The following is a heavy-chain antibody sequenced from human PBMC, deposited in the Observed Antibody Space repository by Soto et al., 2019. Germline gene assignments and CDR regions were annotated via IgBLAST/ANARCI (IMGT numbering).Heavy chain of an antibody. Sequence: RASVKVSCKASGYTFTSYGISWVRQAPGQGLEWMGWISAYNGNTNYAQKLQGRVTMTTDTSTSTAYMELRSLRSDDTAVYYCARDGVRYCSGGSCHHWFDPWGQGTLVTVSS. D-gene: IGHD2-15*01. CDR1: GYTFTSYG. CDR2: ISAYNGNT. CDR3: ARDGVRYCSGGSCHHWFDP. V-gene: IGHV1-18*04. J-gene: IGHJ5*02.